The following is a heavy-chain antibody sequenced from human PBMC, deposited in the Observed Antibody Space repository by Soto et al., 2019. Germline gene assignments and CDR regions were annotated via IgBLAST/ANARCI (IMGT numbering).Heavy chain of an antibody. CDR2: ISYDGSNK. Sequence: QVQLVESGGGVVQPGRSLRLSCAASGFTFSSYAIHWVRQAPGKGLEWVAVISYDGSNKYYADSVKGRFTISRDNSKNALYLQMSSLGAEDTAVYYCASPGGDYFLNWFDPRGQGTLVTVSS. V-gene: IGHV3-30-3*01. CDR1: GFTFSSYA. J-gene: IGHJ5*02. CDR3: ASPGGDYFLNWFDP. D-gene: IGHD2-21*02.